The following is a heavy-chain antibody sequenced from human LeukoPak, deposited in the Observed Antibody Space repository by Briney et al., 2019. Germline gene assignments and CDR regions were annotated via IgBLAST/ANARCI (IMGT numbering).Heavy chain of an antibody. J-gene: IGHJ3*02. CDR1: GFTFSSFE. Sequence: GGSLRLSCAASGFTFSSFEMNWVRQAPGKGLEWVAHISNSGGSIYYADSVKGRFTISRDNTKNSLYLQMNSLRAEDTAIYYCARSFDIWGQGTMVTVSS. CDR2: ISNSGGSI. CDR3: ARSFDI. V-gene: IGHV3-48*03.